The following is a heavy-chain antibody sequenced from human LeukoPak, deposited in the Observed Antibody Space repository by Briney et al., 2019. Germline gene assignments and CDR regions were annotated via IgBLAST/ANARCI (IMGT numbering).Heavy chain of an antibody. V-gene: IGHV3-23*01. CDR2: ISGSGGST. Sequence: GGSLRLSCAASGFTFSSYAMSWVRQAPGKGLEWVSAISGSGGSTYYADSVKGRFTISRDNSKNTLYLQMNSLRAEDTAVYYCARYDILTGENYYYYGMDVWGQGTTVTVSS. D-gene: IGHD3-9*01. J-gene: IGHJ6*02. CDR1: GFTFSSYA. CDR3: ARYDILTGENYYYYGMDV.